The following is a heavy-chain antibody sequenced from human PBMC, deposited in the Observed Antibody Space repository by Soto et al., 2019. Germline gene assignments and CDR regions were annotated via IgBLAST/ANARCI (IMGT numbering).Heavy chain of an antibody. V-gene: IGHV3-9*01. J-gene: IGHJ4*02. CDR2: IHATSSPL. Sequence: EVHLVESRGGLVQPGRSLRLSCSASGFQFDAFVMHRVRQAPGKGLECVSTIHATSSPLAYADSVKGRFTVSRDNAKNSLFLQMDRLRLEDTALYFCVKDSPNGSIDHWGQGTLVTVSS. CDR3: VKDSPNGSIDH. CDR1: GFQFDAFV. D-gene: IGHD3-10*01.